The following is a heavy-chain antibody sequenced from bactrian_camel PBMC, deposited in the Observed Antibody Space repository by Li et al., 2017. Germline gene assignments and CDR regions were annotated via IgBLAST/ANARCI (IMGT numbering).Heavy chain of an antibody. D-gene: IGHD1*01. V-gene: IGHV3S55*01. CDR3: AASFYANARDKV. J-gene: IGHJ4*01. Sequence: QLVESGGGSVQAGGSLRLSCTDPGFIFGGRDMGWYRQGPGKECELVSSIGTDGATYYADSVKGRFTISRAYTPNTLYLQMNSLRPEDTAMYYCAASFYANARDKVWGQGTQVTVS. CDR2: IGTDGAT. CDR1: GFIFGGRD.